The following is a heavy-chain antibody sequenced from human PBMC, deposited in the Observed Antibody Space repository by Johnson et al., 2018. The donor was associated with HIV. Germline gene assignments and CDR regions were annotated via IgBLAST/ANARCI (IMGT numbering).Heavy chain of an antibody. J-gene: IGHJ3*02. CDR1: GFTFSS. CDR2: ISSDESNK. Sequence: QMLLVESGGGVVQPGGSLRLSCAASGFTFSSMHWDRQAPGKGLEWVAVISSDESNKYYADSVKGRFTISRDNSKNTLFLQMDSLRADDTAVYYCAREGVSGSYYDAFDIWGQGTTVTVSS. CDR3: AREGVSGSYYDAFDI. V-gene: IGHV3-30*04. D-gene: IGHD1-26*01.